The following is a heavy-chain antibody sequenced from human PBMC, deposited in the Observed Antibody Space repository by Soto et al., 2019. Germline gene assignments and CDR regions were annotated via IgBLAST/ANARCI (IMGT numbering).Heavy chain of an antibody. V-gene: IGHV4-30-2*01. Sequence: PSETLSLTCAISGGSISSGGYSWSWIRQPPGKGLEWIGYIYHSGSTYYNPSLKSRVTISVDRSKNQLSLKLSSVTAADTAVYYCARGKYYYGSGSLPHFDYGGQGPRVTVS. J-gene: IGHJ4*02. CDR3: ARGKYYYGSGSLPHFDY. CDR2: IYHSGST. D-gene: IGHD3-10*01. CDR1: GGSISSGGYS.